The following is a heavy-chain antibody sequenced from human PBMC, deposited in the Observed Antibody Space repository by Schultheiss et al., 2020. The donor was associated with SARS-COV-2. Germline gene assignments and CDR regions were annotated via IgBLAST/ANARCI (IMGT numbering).Heavy chain of an antibody. V-gene: IGHV1-69*05. J-gene: IGHJ5*02. CDR2: IIPIFGTA. CDR1: GGTFSSYA. Sequence: SVKVSCKASGGTFSSYAISWVRQAPGQGLEWMGGIIPIFGTANYAQKLQGRVTMTTDTSTSTAYMELRSLRSDDTAVYYCARVAAVLGHWFDPWGQGTLVTVSS. CDR3: ARVAAVLGHWFDP. D-gene: IGHD2/OR15-2a*01.